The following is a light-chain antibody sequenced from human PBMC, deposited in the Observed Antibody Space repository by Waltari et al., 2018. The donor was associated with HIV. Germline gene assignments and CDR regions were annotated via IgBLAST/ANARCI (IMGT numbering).Light chain of an antibody. CDR3: QQYNSYIWT. J-gene: IGKJ1*01. Sequence: DIQMTQSPSTLSASVGDRVTITCRASQSISSWLAWYQQKPGKAPKLLIYKASSLESGVPSRFSGSGSGTEFTLTISSLQPDDFATYYCQQYNSYIWTFGQVTKVEIK. V-gene: IGKV1-5*03. CDR2: KAS. CDR1: QSISSW.